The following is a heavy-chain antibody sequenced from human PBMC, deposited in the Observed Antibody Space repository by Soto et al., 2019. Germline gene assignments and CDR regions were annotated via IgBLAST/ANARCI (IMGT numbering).Heavy chain of an antibody. J-gene: IGHJ4*02. V-gene: IGHV1-18*01. CDR2: ISAYNGNT. Sequence: ASVKVSCKASGYTFTSYGISWVRQAPGQGLEWMGWISAYNGNTNYAQKLQGRVTMTADTSTSTAYMGLRSLRSDDTAVYYCARDLGPVAATMVRGVTLFDYWGQGTLVTVSS. D-gene: IGHD3-10*01. CDR3: ARDLGPVAATMVRGVTLFDY. CDR1: GYTFTSYG.